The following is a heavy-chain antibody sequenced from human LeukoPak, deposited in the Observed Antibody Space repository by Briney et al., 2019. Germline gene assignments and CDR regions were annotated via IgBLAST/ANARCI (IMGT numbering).Heavy chain of an antibody. CDR1: GGSIGSFY. J-gene: IGHJ4*02. CDR3: ARLTGDVTFDY. Sequence: SETLSLTCNVSGGSIGSFYWSWIRQPPGKGLEWIGYVYYTGNANYNSSLKSRVTISVDTPNNQFSLKLTSVTAADTAVYYCARLTGDVTFDYWGQGTLVTVSS. D-gene: IGHD3-10*01. CDR2: VYYTGNA. V-gene: IGHV4-59*08.